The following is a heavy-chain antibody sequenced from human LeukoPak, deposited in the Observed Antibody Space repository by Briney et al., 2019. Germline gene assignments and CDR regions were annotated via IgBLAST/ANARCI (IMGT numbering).Heavy chain of an antibody. J-gene: IGHJ6*03. CDR3: ARAGYSSSGGYYYYYYMDV. CDR1: GGSISSHY. V-gene: IGHV4-59*11. Sequence: SETLSLTCTVSGGSISSHYWSWIRQPPGKGLEWIGYIYYSGSTNYNPSLKSRVTISVDTSKDQFSLKLSSVTAADTAVYYCARAGYSSSGGYYYYYYMDVWGKGTTVTVSS. CDR2: IYYSGST. D-gene: IGHD6-6*01.